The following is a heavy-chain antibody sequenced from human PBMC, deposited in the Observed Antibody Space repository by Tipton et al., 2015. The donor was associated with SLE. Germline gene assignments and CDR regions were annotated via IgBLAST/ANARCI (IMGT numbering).Heavy chain of an antibody. CDR1: GGYITSQY. D-gene: IGHD2-8*01. CDR2: ISNSETT. CDR3: ARHDTNYGRNWFDP. J-gene: IGHJ5*02. V-gene: IGHV4-59*11. Sequence: TLSLTCTVSGGYITSQYWSWIRQPPGKGLEWIGYISNSETTSYNPSLKSRVTISLDTSKNQFSLKVKSVTTADTAVYYCARHDTNYGRNWFDPWGQGTLVTVSS.